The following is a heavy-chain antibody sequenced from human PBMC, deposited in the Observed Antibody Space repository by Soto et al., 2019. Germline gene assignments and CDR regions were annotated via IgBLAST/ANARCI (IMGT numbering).Heavy chain of an antibody. CDR2: ITPMLETT. V-gene: IGHV1-69*08. J-gene: IGHJ3*02. Sequence: QVQLVQSGAEVKKPGSSVKVSCKASGGTFSSNTVSWVRQAPGQGLEWMGRITPMLETTTYTQKFQGRVTISADKSPSTAYRFLGSLTYEDTAVYYGTIDTPVEAFEIWGQGTMVTVSS. D-gene: IGHD3-9*01. CDR1: GGTFSSNT. CDR3: TIDTPVEAFEI.